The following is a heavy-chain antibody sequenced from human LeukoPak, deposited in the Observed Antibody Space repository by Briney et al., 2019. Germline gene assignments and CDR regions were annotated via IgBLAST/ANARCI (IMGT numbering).Heavy chain of an antibody. CDR3: AKGSRHTIFGVIIPFDY. CDR2: ISGSGDST. Sequence: GGSLRLSCAASGFTFLNYAMNWVRQAPGKGLEWVSIISGSGDSTYYADSVKGRFTISRDNSKNTLYLQMNSLRAEDTAVYYCAKGSRHTIFGVIIPFDYWGQGTLVTVSS. V-gene: IGHV3-23*01. CDR1: GFTFLNYA. D-gene: IGHD3-3*01. J-gene: IGHJ4*02.